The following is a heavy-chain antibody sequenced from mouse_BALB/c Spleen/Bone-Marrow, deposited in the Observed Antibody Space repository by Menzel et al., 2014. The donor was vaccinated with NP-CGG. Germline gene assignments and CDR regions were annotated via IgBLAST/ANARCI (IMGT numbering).Heavy chain of an antibody. V-gene: IGHV1-20*02. CDR2: INPYNGDT. D-gene: IGHD2-3*01. Sequence: LVESGPELMKPGASVKISCKASGYSFTGYFMNWVMQSHGKSLEWIGRINPYNGDTFYNQKFKGKATLTVDKSSSTAHMELRSLASEDSAVYYCARGGLLRAMDYWGQGTSVTVSS. CDR1: GYSFTGYF. J-gene: IGHJ4*01. CDR3: ARGGLLRAMDY.